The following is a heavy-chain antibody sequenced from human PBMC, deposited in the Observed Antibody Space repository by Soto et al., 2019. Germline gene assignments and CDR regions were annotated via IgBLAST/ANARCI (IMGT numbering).Heavy chain of an antibody. CDR1: GFTFSSYA. CDR3: ARGGGAVTYYYGMDV. Sequence: PGGSLRLSCAASGFTFSSYAMHWVRQAPGKGLEYVSAISSNGGSTYYANSVKGRFTISRDNSKNTLYLQMGSLRAEDMAVYYCARGGGAVTYYYGMDVWGPGTTVTVSS. D-gene: IGHD5-18*01. CDR2: ISSNGGST. J-gene: IGHJ6*02. V-gene: IGHV3-64*01.